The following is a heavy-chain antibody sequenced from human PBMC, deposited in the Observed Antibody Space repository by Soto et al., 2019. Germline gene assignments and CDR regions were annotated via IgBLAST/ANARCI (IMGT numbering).Heavy chain of an antibody. CDR2: IYYSGST. V-gene: IGHV4-31*03. CDR3: ARGLRVPSQHMYV. CDR1: GGSISSGGYY. J-gene: IGHJ6*02. Sequence: QVQLQESGPGLVKPSQTLSLTCTVSGGSISSGGYYWSWIRQHPGKGLEWIGYIYYSGSTYYHPSLQSRVTRSVDTSKTQFSLKLSSVTAADTAVYYCARGLRVPSQHMYVWGQGTTVTVSS. D-gene: IGHD4-17*01.